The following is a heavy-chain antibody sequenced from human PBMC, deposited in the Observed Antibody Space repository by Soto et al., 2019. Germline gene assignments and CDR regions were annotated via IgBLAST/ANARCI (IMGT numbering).Heavy chain of an antibody. J-gene: IGHJ5*02. Sequence: LRETLSLTCTVSGGSISTNNYYWGWIRQPPGKGLEWIGTIDYSGITYYSPSLMSRVTISADTSKNQFSLKLSSVTAADTAVYYCARERPDGARLDPWGQGTLVTVSS. D-gene: IGHD6-6*01. CDR3: ARERPDGARLDP. CDR2: IDYSGIT. V-gene: IGHV4-39*02. CDR1: GGSISTNNYY.